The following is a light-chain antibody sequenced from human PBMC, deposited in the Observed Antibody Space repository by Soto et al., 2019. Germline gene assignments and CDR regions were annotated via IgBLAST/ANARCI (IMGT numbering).Light chain of an antibody. CDR1: SSDVGGYNY. CDR2: EVS. Sequence: QSVLTQPPSASGSPGQSVTISCTGTSSDVGGYNYVSWYQQHPGKAPKLMIYEVSKRPSGVPDRFSGSKSGNTASLTVSGLQAEDEAGYYCSSYAGSNNFGVFGGGPSSPS. J-gene: IGLJ2*01. CDR3: SSYAGSNNFGV. V-gene: IGLV2-8*01.